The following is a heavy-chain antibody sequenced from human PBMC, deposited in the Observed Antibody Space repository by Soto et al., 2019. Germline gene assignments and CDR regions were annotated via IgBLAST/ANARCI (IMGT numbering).Heavy chain of an antibody. V-gene: IGHV4-4*02. CDR3: ARVLGYYGSGSYRRFDY. D-gene: IGHD3-10*01. Sequence: SETLSLTCAVSGGSISSSNWWSWVRQPPGKGLEWIGEIYHSGSTNYNPSLKSRVTISVDKSKNQFSLKLSSVTAADTAVYYCARVLGYYGSGSYRRFDYWGQGTLVTVSS. CDR2: IYHSGST. J-gene: IGHJ4*02. CDR1: GGSISSSNW.